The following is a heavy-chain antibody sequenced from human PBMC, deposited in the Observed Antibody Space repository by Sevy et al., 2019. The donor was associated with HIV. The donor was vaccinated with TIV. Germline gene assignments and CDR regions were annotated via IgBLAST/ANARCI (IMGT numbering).Heavy chain of an antibody. CDR1: GYTFTDEY. Sequence: ASLKVSCKASGYTFTDEYLHWVRLAPGQGLEWMGRVYPNSGGTNYAQKFQGRVTMTRDTSISTAYMELRRLRSDDTAVYYCARDGSGGTTNSGMDVWGQGTTVTVSS. J-gene: IGHJ6*01. D-gene: IGHD1-7*01. V-gene: IGHV1-2*06. CDR2: VYPNSGGT. CDR3: ARDGSGGTTNSGMDV.